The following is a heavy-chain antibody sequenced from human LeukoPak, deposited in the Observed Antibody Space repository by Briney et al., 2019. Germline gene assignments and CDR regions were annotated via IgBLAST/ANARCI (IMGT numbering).Heavy chain of an antibody. J-gene: IGHJ4*02. CDR1: GFTFSNYG. V-gene: IGHV3-30*18. CDR3: AKDRVTAAGYYFDY. Sequence: PGRSLRLSCAASGFTFSNYGMHWVRQAPGKGLEWVSVISFDGSAKYYADSVKGRFTISRGNSKNTLYLQMTSLRAEDTAVYYCAKDRVTAAGYYFDYWGQGTLVTVSS. CDR2: ISFDGSAK. D-gene: IGHD6-13*01.